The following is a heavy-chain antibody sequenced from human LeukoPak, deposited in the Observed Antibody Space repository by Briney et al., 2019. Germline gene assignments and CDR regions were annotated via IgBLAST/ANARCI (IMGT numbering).Heavy chain of an antibody. J-gene: IGHJ4*02. CDR2: IYYSGST. D-gene: IGHD6-6*01. V-gene: IGHV4-59*01. CDR3: ARVRRNIAARAFFDY. CDR1: GGSISSYY. Sequence: PSETLSLTCTVSGGSISSYYWSWIRQPPGKGLEWLGYIYYSGSTTYNPSLKSRVTISVDTSKNQFSLQLSSVTAADTAVYYCARVRRNIAARAFFDYWGRGALVAVSS.